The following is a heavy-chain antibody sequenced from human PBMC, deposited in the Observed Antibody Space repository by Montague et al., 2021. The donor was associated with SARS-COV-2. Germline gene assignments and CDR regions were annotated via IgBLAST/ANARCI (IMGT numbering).Heavy chain of an antibody. Sequence: SETLSLTCTVSGGSISGYYWTWIRQPPGKGLEWIGYIFYNGDTNYNPSPKSRVSISVDTSKNQFSLKLIAVTAADTAVYFCATHRRHHNHWGQGAMVAVSP. V-gene: IGHV4-59*08. D-gene: IGHD6-25*01. CDR2: IFYNGDT. J-gene: IGHJ5*02. CDR3: ATHRRHHNH. CDR1: GGSISGYY.